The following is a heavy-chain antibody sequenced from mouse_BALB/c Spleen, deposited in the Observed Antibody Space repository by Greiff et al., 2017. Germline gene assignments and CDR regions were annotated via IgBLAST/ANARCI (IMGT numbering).Heavy chain of an antibody. CDR1: GFTFSSYY. D-gene: IGHD6-1*01. V-gene: IGHV5-6-2*01. Sequence: EVQLVESGGGLVKLGGSLKLSCAASGFTFSSYYMSWVRQTPEKRLELVAAINSNGGSTYYPDTVKGRFTISRDNAKNTLYLQMSSLKSEDTALYYCATLDLYYAMDYWGQGTSVTVSS. CDR2: INSNGGST. CDR3: ATLDLYYAMDY. J-gene: IGHJ4*01.